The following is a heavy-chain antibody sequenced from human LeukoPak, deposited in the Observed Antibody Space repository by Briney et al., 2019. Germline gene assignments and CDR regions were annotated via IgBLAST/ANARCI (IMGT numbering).Heavy chain of an antibody. D-gene: IGHD2-21*02. CDR3: AKYVCGGDCYDYFDC. CDR1: GFTFSNYA. J-gene: IGHJ4*02. Sequence: PGGSLRLSCAASGFTFSNYAMSWVGQAPGKGLEWVSGIRSSGHNTYYEDSVKGRFTISRDNSKNMLYLQMNSLRAEDTAVYYCAKYVCGGDCYDYFDCWGQGTLVTVSS. CDR2: IRSSGHNT. V-gene: IGHV3-23*01.